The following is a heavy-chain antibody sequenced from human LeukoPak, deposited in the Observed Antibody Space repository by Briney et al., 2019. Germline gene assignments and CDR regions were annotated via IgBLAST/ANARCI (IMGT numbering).Heavy chain of an antibody. V-gene: IGHV4-4*07. CDR2: IYTSGST. Sequence: SETLSLTCTVSGGSISSYYWSWIRQPAGKRLEWIGHIYTSGSTNYNPSLKSRLTMSVDTSKNQFSLKLSSVTAADTAVYYCARDFYYYGSGSFFDYWGQGTLVTVSS. CDR1: GGSISSYY. D-gene: IGHD3-10*01. CDR3: ARDFYYYGSGSFFDY. J-gene: IGHJ4*02.